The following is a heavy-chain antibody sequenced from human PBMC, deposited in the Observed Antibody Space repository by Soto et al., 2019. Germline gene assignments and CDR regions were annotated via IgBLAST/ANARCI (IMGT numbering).Heavy chain of an antibody. J-gene: IGHJ5*02. D-gene: IGHD6-19*01. CDR3: ARDLVAGIRDPASGALEYNWFDP. Sequence: QVQLVQSGAEVKKPGASVKVSCKASGYTFTGYYMHWVRQAPGQGLEWMGWINPNSGGTHYAQKFRGCVTMTGDTSISTAYMERSRLRSDDTAVYYCARDLVAGIRDPASGALEYNWFDPWGQGTLVTVSS. CDR2: INPNSGGT. V-gene: IGHV1-2*04. CDR1: GYTFTGYY.